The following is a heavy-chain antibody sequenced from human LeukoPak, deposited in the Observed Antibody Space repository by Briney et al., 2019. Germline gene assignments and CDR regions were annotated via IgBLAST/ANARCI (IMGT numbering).Heavy chain of an antibody. CDR3: ARDGPYCSSTSCYGDAYYYYGMDV. V-gene: IGHV4-4*07. J-gene: IGHJ6*02. CDR2: IYTSGST. CDR1: GGSISSYY. Sequence: PSETLPLTCTVSGGSISSYYWSWLRQPAGKGLEWIGRIYTSGSTNYNPSLKSRVTMSVDTSKNQFSLKLSSVTAADTAVYYCARDGPYCSSTSCYGDAYYYYGMDVWGQGTTVTVSS. D-gene: IGHD2-2*01.